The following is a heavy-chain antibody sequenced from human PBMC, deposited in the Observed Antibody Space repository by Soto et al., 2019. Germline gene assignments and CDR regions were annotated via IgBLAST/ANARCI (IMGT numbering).Heavy chain of an antibody. CDR1: GYTLTTRG. CDR3: ASWLRAGLYNWFDP. Sequence: ASVKVSCKTSGYTLTTRGINWVRQAPGQGLEWMGGIIPIFGTANYAQKFQGRVTITADESTSTAYMELSSLRSEDTAVYYCASWLRAGLYNWFDPWGQGTQVTVSS. CDR2: IIPIFGTA. V-gene: IGHV1-69*13. J-gene: IGHJ5*02. D-gene: IGHD5-12*01.